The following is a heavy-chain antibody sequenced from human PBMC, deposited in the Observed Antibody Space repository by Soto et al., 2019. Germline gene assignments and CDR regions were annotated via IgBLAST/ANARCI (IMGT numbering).Heavy chain of an antibody. CDR2: IIPLFGTT. Sequence: SVKVSLKASGDTCKNCVISRGRQAPGQGLEWMGGIIPLFGTTDFAQRFQGRLTITTDESTTTAYMELSRLRSEDTATYYCAAELGFGKLSVVWGQGTTVTV. V-gene: IGHV1-69*05. J-gene: IGHJ6*02. CDR3: AAELGFGKLSVV. CDR1: GDTCKNCV. D-gene: IGHD3-10*01.